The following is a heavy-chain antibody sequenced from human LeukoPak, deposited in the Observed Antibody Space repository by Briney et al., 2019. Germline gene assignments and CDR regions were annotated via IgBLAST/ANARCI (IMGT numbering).Heavy chain of an antibody. CDR3: ARDKDRRAVAGTDY. CDR1: GGTFSSYA. CDR2: IIPIFGTA. D-gene: IGHD6-19*01. Sequence: SVKVSCKASGGTFSSYAISWVRQAPGQGLEWMGGIIPIFGTANYAQKFQGRVTITADESTSTAYMELSSLRSDDTAVYYCARDKDRRAVAGTDYWGQGTLVTVSS. V-gene: IGHV1-69*13. J-gene: IGHJ4*02.